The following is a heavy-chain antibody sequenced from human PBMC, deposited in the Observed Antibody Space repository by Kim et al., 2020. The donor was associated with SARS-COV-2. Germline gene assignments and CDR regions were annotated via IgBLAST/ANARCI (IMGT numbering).Heavy chain of an antibody. D-gene: IGHD3-10*01. CDR2: INPNSGGT. V-gene: IGHV1-2*04. Sequence: ASVKVSCKASGYTFTGYYMHWVRQAPGQGLEWMGWINPNSGGTNYAQKFQGWVTMTRDTSISTAYMELSRLRSDDTAVYYCARGQGLITMVRGVLSSYYYGMDVWGQGTTVTVSS. CDR3: ARGQGLITMVRGVLSSYYYGMDV. J-gene: IGHJ6*02. CDR1: GYTFTGYY.